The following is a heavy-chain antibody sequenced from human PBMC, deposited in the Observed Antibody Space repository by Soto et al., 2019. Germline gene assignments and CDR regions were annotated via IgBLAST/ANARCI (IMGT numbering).Heavy chain of an antibody. V-gene: IGHV3-30*03. D-gene: IGHD4-4*01. CDR3: ARVTTLLGSFYGMDV. CDR1: GFTFSSYG. J-gene: IGHJ6*02. Sequence: GGSLRLSCAASGFTFSSYGMHWVRQAPGKGLEWVAVISYDGSNKYYADSVKGRFTISRDNSKNTLYLQMNSLRAEDTAVYYCARVTTLLGSFYGMDVWGQGTTVTVSS. CDR2: ISYDGSNK.